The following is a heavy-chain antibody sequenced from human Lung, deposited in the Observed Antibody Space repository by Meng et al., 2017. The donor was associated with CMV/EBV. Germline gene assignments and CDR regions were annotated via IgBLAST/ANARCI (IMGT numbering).Heavy chain of an antibody. CDR3: AKVVVPAAQGGDNWFDP. Sequence: GGSLRLXCVASGFAFSSYGMHWVRQAPGKGLEWVAFIRFDGSNKYYADSVKGRFTISRDNSKNTLYLQLNGQTAEDTAVYYCAKVVVPAAQGGDNWFDPWGQGXLVTVSS. CDR2: IRFDGSNK. V-gene: IGHV3-30*02. J-gene: IGHJ5*02. D-gene: IGHD2-2*01. CDR1: GFAFSSYG.